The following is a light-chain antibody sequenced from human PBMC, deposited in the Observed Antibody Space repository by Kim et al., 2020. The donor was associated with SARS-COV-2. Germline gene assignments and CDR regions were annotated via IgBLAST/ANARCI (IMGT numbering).Light chain of an antibody. Sequence: SRGQTAKITCSGDAVPKQYSYWYQQKPGQAPVLVIYKDTERPSGIPARFSGSSSGTTVTLTISGVQAEDEADYYCQSPDSSATYRVFGGGTQLTVL. CDR1: AVPKQY. CDR3: QSPDSSATYRV. CDR2: KDT. V-gene: IGLV3-25*03. J-gene: IGLJ3*02.